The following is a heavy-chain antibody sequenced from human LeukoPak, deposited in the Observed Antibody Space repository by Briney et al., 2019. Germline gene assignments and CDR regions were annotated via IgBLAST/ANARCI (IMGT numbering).Heavy chain of an antibody. CDR2: IHSTGNT. CDR3: ARDSASGSSWHFDY. V-gene: IGHV4-59*12. CDR1: GGSISDYY. Sequence: SETLSLTCTVSGGSISDYYWSWIRQSPGEGVEWIGHIHSTGNTNSNPSLTSRVTISVDTSRSHLSLKLSSVTAADTAVYYCARDSASGSSWHFDYWGQGTLVTVSS. D-gene: IGHD6-13*01. J-gene: IGHJ4*02.